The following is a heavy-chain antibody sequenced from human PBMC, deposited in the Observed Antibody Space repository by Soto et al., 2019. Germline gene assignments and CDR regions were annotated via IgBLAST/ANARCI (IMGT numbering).Heavy chain of an antibody. CDR2: INNSGST. D-gene: IGHD3-10*01. J-gene: IGHJ3*02. V-gene: IGHV4-34*01. CDR1: GGSLSGYY. CDR3: ARGLRKQYGSGSPHAFDI. Sequence: SETLSLTCAVYGGSLSGYYWSWIRQPAGKGLEGIGEINNSGSTNYNPSLKSRVTISVDTSKNQFSLKLSYVTAADTAVYYCARGLRKQYGSGSPHAFDIWGQGTMVTVSS.